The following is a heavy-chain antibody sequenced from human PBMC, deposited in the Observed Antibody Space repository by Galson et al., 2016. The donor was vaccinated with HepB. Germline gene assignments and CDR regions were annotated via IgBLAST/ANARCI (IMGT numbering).Heavy chain of an antibody. J-gene: IGHJ6*03. CDR1: GFTFGDYY. V-gene: IGHV3-11*06. D-gene: IGHD2-15*01. CDR2: ISGSTIYT. CDR3: GREVEVAESYSMDV. Sequence: SLRLSCAASGFTFGDYYMTWIRQAPGKGLQWVAYISGSTIYTNYADSVRGRFTISRDNAKNSLYLQMNSLRAEDTALYYCGREVEVAESYSMDVWGKGTTVTVSS.